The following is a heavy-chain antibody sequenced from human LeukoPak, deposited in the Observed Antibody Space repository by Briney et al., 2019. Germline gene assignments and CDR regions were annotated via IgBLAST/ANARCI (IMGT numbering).Heavy chain of an antibody. V-gene: IGHV1-2*07. Sequence: GASVKVSCKASGYTFTDYYMHWVRQAPRQGLEWMGWINPNGGGTNSAPRFQGRVTITRDTSITTVYMELSSLRSDDTAVYYCAKVRGQNQLSYYFDYWGQGTLVTVSS. J-gene: IGHJ4*02. D-gene: IGHD2-2*01. CDR1: GYTFTDYY. CDR2: INPNGGGT. CDR3: AKVRGQNQLSYYFDY.